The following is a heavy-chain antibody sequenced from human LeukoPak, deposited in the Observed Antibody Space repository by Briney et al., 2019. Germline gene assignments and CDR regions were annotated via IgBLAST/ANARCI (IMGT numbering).Heavy chain of an antibody. CDR1: EYSFTSYW. J-gene: IGHJ3*02. Sequence: VESLQISCKCSEYSFTSYWIGWVRQMPGKGLEWMGIIYPGDSDTRYSPSFQGQVTISADKYISTAYLQWSSLKASDTAMYYCARPGKGDAFDIWGQGTMVTVSS. V-gene: IGHV5-51*01. CDR3: ARPGKGDAFDI. CDR2: IYPGDSDT.